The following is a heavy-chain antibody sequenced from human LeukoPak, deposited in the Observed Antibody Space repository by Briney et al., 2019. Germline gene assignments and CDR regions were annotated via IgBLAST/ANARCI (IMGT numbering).Heavy chain of an antibody. Sequence: PAGGSLRLSCAASGFTFSSYWMSWVRQAPGKGLEWVANIKQDGSEKYYVDSVKGRFTISRDNAKNSLYLQMNSLRAEDTAVYYCAKVADSSSPGYFYMDVWGKGTTVTVSS. J-gene: IGHJ6*04. D-gene: IGHD6-6*01. CDR1: GFTFSSYW. CDR2: IKQDGSEK. V-gene: IGHV3-7*01. CDR3: AKVADSSSPGYFYMDV.